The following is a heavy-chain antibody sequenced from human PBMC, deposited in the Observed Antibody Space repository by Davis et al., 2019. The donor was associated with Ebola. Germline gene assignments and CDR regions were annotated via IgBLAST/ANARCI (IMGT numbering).Heavy chain of an antibody. D-gene: IGHD2-8*01. J-gene: IGHJ6*04. Sequence: MPSETLSPTCPLPGGSISSFYWSWIRQLPGNGLEWIGSIYYSGSTNYDPSFKSRVTISVDTSKNQFSLKLSSVTAADTAVYYCARGRLYLGVWGKGTTVTVSS. CDR2: IYYSGST. CDR1: GGSISSFY. V-gene: IGHV4-59*01. CDR3: ARGRLYLGV.